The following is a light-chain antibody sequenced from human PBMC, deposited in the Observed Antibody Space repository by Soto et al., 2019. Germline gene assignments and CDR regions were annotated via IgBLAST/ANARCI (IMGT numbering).Light chain of an antibody. CDR1: NSNIGSNT. CDR2: SDN. Sequence: QSVLIQPPSASGTPGQRVTISCSGRNSNIGSNTVSWYHQVPGTAPKVVIYSDNRRPSGVPDRFSGSKSGTSASLAISGLQSEDEAEYYCAAWDDSLNGLLFGGGTKLTVL. CDR3: AAWDDSLNGLL. J-gene: IGLJ3*02. V-gene: IGLV1-44*01.